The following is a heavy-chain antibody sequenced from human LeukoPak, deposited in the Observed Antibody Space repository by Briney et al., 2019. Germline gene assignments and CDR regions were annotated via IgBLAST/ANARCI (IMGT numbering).Heavy chain of an antibody. Sequence: GGSLRLSCAASGFSFSTYSMDWVRQAPGNGLEWVSYISSSSNTIYYADSVKGRFTVSRDNAKNSLYLQMNSLRAEDTAVYYCVREDGSSYYFDYWGQGTLVTVAS. J-gene: IGHJ4*02. V-gene: IGHV3-48*01. D-gene: IGHD6-6*01. CDR3: VREDGSSYYFDY. CDR2: ISSSSNTI. CDR1: GFSFSTYS.